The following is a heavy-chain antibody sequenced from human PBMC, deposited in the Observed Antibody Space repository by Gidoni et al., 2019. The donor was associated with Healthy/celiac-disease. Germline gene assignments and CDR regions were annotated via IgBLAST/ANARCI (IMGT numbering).Heavy chain of an antibody. CDR2: ISGSGGST. D-gene: IGHD6-13*01. CDR1: GFTFSSYA. V-gene: IGHV3-23*01. J-gene: IGHJ6*02. Sequence: EVQLLESGGGLVQPGGSLRLSCAASGFTFSSYAMSWVRQAPGKGLEWVSAISGSGGSTYYADSVKGRFTISRDNSKNTLYLQMNSLRAEDTAVYYCAKVEQQLVLASEDYYYGMDVWGQGTTVTVSS. CDR3: AKVEQQLVLASEDYYYGMDV.